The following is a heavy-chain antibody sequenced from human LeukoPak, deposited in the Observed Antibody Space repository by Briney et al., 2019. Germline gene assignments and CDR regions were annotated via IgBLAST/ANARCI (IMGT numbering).Heavy chain of an antibody. D-gene: IGHD2-2*01. CDR3: ARHRSGVSADRVIDY. CDR2: ISSSSSTI. CDR1: GFTFSSYS. Sequence: PGGSLRLSCAASGFTFSSYSMNWVRQAPGKGLEWVSYISSSSSTIYYAHSVKGRFTISRDNAKNPLYLQMTSLTDEDTAVYYCARHRSGVSADRVIDYWGQGTLVTVSS. J-gene: IGHJ4*02. V-gene: IGHV3-48*02.